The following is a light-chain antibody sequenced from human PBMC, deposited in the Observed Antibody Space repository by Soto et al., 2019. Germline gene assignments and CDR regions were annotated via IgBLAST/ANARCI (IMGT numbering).Light chain of an antibody. J-gene: IGKJ2*01. CDR2: AAS. Sequence: DIQMTQSPSSLSASVGDRVTITCRASQSISSYLNWYQQKPGKAPKLLIYAASSLQSGVPSRFSGSGSGTVVTLTSSSLQPEDFATYYCQQSYSTPYTLGQGTKLEIK. CDR3: QQSYSTPYT. CDR1: QSISSY. V-gene: IGKV1-39*01.